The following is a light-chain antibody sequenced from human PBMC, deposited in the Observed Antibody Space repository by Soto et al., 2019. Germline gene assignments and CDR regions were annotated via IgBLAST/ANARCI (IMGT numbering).Light chain of an antibody. CDR2: GAA. V-gene: IGKV3-20*01. CDR3: XXXXXSVLT. Sequence: EIVLTQSPATLSLSPGERATLSCRASQTLTSNYLAWYQQKPGQAPRLLIHGAASRATGIPARFSGSGSGTDFTLTVSRLEPEXXXXXXXXXXXXSVLTFGGGTKVEIK. J-gene: IGKJ4*01. CDR1: QTLTSNY.